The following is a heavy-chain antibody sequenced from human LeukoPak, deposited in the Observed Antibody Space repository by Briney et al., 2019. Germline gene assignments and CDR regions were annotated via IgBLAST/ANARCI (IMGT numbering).Heavy chain of an antibody. J-gene: IGHJ4*02. CDR2: IYHSGST. CDR1: GGSISSGGYS. CDR3: ARTSDSSGYYYLFDY. D-gene: IGHD3-22*01. Sequence: SETLSLTCAVSGGSISSGGYSWSWIRQPPGKGLEWIGYIYHSGSTYYNPSLKSRVTISVDTSKNQFSLKMSSVTAADTAVYYCARTSDSSGYYYLFDYWGQGTLVTVSS. V-gene: IGHV4-30-2*02.